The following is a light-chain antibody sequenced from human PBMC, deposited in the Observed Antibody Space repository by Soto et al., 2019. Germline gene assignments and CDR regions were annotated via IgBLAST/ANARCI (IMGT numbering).Light chain of an antibody. CDR3: MQALQTPRT. Sequence: DMVMAQSPLSLPVTPGEPASISCRSSQSLLHSNGYNYLEWYLQKPGQSPQLLIHVDSNRASGVPDRFTRSGSGTDFTLKIRRVEAEDVGVYYCMQALQTPRTFGRSTKVDIK. J-gene: IGKJ1*01. CDR2: VDS. V-gene: IGKV2-28*01. CDR1: QSLLHSNGYNY.